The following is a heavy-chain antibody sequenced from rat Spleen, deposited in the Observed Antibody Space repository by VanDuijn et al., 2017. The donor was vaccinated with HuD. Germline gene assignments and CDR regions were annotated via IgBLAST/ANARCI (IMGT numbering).Heavy chain of an antibody. V-gene: IGHV5-20*01. J-gene: IGHJ2*01. Sequence: EVQLVESGGGLVQPGRSLKLSCAASGFSFSSFPMAWVRQAPKKGLEWVASISYDGGSTYYRDSVKGRFTISRDNAKSSLYLQMDSLRSEDTATYFVTTGYYRDSYAGRGPHYYFDYWGQGVMVTVSS. D-gene: IGHD1-12*01. CDR1: GFSFSSFP. CDR2: ISYDGGST. CDR3: TTGYYRDSYAGRGPHYYFDY.